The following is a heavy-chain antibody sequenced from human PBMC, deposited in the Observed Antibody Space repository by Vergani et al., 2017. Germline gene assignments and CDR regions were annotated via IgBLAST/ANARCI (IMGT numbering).Heavy chain of an antibody. CDR2: IFSNDEK. CDR3: ARIPVSPNIWGWFDP. CDR1: GFSLSNARMG. V-gene: IGHV2-26*01. J-gene: IGHJ5*02. Sequence: QVTLKESGPVLVKPTETLTLTCTVSGFSLSNARMGVSWIRQPPGKALEWLAHIFSNDEKSYSTSLKSRLTISKDTSKSQVVLTMTNMDPVDTATYYCARIPVSPNIWGWFDPWGQGTLVTVSS. D-gene: IGHD1-14*01.